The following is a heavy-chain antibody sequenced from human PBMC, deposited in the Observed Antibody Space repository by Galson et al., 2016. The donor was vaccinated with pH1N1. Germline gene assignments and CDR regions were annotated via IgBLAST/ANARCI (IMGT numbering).Heavy chain of an antibody. Sequence: TLSLTCTVSGGSISSGGYYWSWIRQHPGKGLEWIGYIYYSGSTYYNPSLKSRVTISVDTSKNQFSLKLSSVTAADTAMYYCARSSSSRETEYYFDYWGQGTLVTVSS. CDR2: IYYSGST. CDR3: ARSSSSRETEYYFDY. V-gene: IGHV4-31*03. D-gene: IGHD6-13*01. CDR1: GGSISSGGYY. J-gene: IGHJ4*02.